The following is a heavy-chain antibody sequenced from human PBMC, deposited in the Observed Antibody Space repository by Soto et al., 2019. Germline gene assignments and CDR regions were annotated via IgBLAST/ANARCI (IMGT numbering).Heavy chain of an antibody. Sequence: ASVKVSCKASGYTFTSYAMHWVRQAPGQRLEWMGWINAGNGNTKYSQKFQGRVTITRDTSASTAYMELSSLRSEDTAVYYCNRLGDYGYFDLWGRGTLVTVSS. D-gene: IGHD4-17*01. CDR3: NRLGDYGYFDL. CDR2: INAGNGNT. J-gene: IGHJ2*01. CDR1: GYTFTSYA. V-gene: IGHV1-3*01.